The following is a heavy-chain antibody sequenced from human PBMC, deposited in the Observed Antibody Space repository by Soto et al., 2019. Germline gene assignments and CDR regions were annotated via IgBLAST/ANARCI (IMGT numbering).Heavy chain of an antibody. CDR2: IYYSGST. CDR1: GGSISSSSYY. Sequence: SETLSLTCTVSGGSISSSSYYWGWIRHPPGKGLEWIGSIYYSGSTYYNPSLKSRVTISVDTSKNQFSLKLSSVTAADTAVYYCARHHTPLLERLPPYWFDHWGQGSMVAVYS. D-gene: IGHD3-3*01. CDR3: ARHHTPLLERLPPYWFDH. V-gene: IGHV4-39*01. J-gene: IGHJ5*02.